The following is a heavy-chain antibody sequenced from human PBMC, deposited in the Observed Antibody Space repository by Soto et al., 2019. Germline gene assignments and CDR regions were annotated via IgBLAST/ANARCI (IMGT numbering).Heavy chain of an antibody. Sequence: GGSMRLSCAASGFTFSSYSMNWVRQAPGKGLEWVSSISSSSSYIYYADSVKGRFTIPRDNAKNSLYLQMNSLRAEDTAVYYCAREWFGELSTRLYYYYGMDVWGQGTTVTVS. J-gene: IGHJ6*02. CDR1: GFTFSSYS. CDR2: ISSSSSYI. CDR3: AREWFGELSTRLYYYYGMDV. V-gene: IGHV3-21*01. D-gene: IGHD3-10*01.